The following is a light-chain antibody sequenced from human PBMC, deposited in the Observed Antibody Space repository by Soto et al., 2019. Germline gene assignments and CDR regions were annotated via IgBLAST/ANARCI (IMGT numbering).Light chain of an antibody. CDR2: DAS. Sequence: HMTLSASSLSASVGYRVTITCRASQSISSWLAWYQQKPGKAPKLLIYDASSLESGVPSRFSGSGSGTEFTLTISSLKPDDFATYYCQQYNSYWTFGQGTKVDIK. V-gene: IGKV1-5*01. J-gene: IGKJ1*01. CDR1: QSISSW. CDR3: QQYNSYWT.